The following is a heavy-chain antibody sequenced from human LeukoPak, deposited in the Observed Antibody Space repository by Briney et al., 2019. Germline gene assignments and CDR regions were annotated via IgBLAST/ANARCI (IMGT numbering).Heavy chain of an antibody. CDR2: ISSSSSTI. CDR3: ARQKKGDTIFGVIIPIFDY. CDR1: GFTFSSYS. D-gene: IGHD3-3*01. J-gene: IGHJ4*02. V-gene: IGHV3-48*04. Sequence: GGSLRLSCAASGFTFSSYSMNWVRQAPGKGLEWVSYISSSSSTIYYADSVKGRFTISRDNAKNSLYLQMNSLRAEDTAVYYCARQKKGDTIFGVIIPIFDYWGQGTLVTVSS.